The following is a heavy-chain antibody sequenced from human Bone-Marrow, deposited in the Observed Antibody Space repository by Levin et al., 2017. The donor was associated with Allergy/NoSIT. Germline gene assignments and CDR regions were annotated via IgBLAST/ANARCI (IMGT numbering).Heavy chain of an antibody. Sequence: SETLSLTCTVSGGSISSSTWWSWVRQPPGKGLVWIGEIYHGGRTNYNPSLRRRVTMSVAKSPNQFPLKLNSVTAADTAVYCSARDPLGYGTNSGNYWGQGTLVTVSS. V-gene: IGHV4-4*01. D-gene: IGHD2-8*01. CDR1: GGSISSSTW. CDR2: IYHGGRT. CDR3: ARDPLGYGTNSGNY. J-gene: IGHJ4*02.